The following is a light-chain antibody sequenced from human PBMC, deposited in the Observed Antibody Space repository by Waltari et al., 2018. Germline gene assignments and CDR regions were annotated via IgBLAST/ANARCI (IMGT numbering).Light chain of an antibody. Sequence: EIVLTQSPATLSLSPGERATLSCRASQSVSSYLAWYQQKPGQAPRLLIYDASNRATGIPARFSGSGSGTDFTVTISSLEPEDFAVYYCQQRSNWPLTFGGGTKVEFK. V-gene: IGKV3-11*01. CDR3: QQRSNWPLT. J-gene: IGKJ4*01. CDR1: QSVSSY. CDR2: DAS.